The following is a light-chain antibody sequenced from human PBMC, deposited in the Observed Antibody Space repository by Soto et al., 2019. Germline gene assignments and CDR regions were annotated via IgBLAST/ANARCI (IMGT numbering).Light chain of an antibody. CDR1: SSDVGGYNY. J-gene: IGLJ1*01. V-gene: IGLV2-14*03. Sequence: QSVLTQPASVSGSPGQSITIYCTGTSSDVGGYNYVSWYQQHPGKAPKLMIFDVSNRPSGVSNRLSGSKSGNTASLTISGLQAEDEADYYCSSYTNSSTSYVFGTGTKVTVL. CDR3: SSYTNSSTSYV. CDR2: DVS.